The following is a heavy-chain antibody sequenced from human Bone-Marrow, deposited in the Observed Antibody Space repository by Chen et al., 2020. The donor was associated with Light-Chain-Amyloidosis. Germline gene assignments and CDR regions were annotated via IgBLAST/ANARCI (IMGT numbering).Heavy chain of an antibody. D-gene: IGHD5-12*01. CDR2: IYPDDSDA. V-gene: IGHV5-51*01. CDR3: ARRRDGYNFDY. CDR1: GYTFPNYW. J-gene: IGHJ4*02. Sequence: EVQQEQSGPVVKKPGEALTIACKGPGYTFPNYWIGWVSQMPGKVLEWMGVIYPDDSDARYSPSFEGQVTISADKSITTSYLQWRSLKASDTAMYYCARRRDGYNFDYWGQGTLVTVSS.